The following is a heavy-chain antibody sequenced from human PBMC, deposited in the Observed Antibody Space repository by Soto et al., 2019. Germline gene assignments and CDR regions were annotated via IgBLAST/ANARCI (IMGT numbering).Heavy chain of an antibody. J-gene: IGHJ5*02. D-gene: IGHD2-15*01. V-gene: IGHV3-9*01. CDR3: AKGGIVVAEGWFDP. CDR1: GFTFDDYA. Sequence: EVQLVESGGGLVQPGRSLRLSCAASGFTFDDYAMHWVRQAPGKGLEWVSGISWNSGSIGYADSVKGRFTISRDNAKNPLYLQMNSLRAEDTALYYCAKGGIVVAEGWFDPWGQGTLVTVSS. CDR2: ISWNSGSI.